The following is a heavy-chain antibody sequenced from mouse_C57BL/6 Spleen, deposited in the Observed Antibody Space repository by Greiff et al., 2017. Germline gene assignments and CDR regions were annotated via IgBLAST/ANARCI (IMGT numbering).Heavy chain of an antibody. CDR2: IYPGSGST. CDR3: SGALYCYGSREWYFDV. CDR1: GYTFTSYW. Sequence: QVQLKQPGAELVKPGASVKMSCKASGYTFTSYWITWVKQRPGQGLEWIGDIYPGSGSTNYNEKFKSKATLTVDTSSSTAYMQLSSLTSEDSAVYDCSGALYCYGSREWYFDVWGTGTTVTVSS. J-gene: IGHJ1*03. D-gene: IGHD1-1*01. V-gene: IGHV1-55*01.